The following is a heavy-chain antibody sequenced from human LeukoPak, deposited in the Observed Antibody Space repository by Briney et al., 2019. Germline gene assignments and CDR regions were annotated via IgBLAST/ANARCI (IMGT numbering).Heavy chain of an antibody. Sequence: PSETLSLTCTVSSGSINSYYWTWIRQPAGKGLEWLGRVYTSGSPNYDPSLKGRVTMSLDTSKNQFSLKLRSVTAADTAVYYCATRPKFMSTYFDLWGRGTLVTVSS. D-gene: IGHD5/OR15-5a*01. V-gene: IGHV4-4*07. J-gene: IGHJ2*01. CDR3: ATRPKFMSTYFDL. CDR2: VYTSGSP. CDR1: SGSINSYY.